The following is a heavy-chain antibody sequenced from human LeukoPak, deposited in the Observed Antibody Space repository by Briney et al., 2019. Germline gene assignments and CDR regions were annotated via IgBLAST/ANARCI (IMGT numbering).Heavy chain of an antibody. CDR3: ARVNPIAAAGKTAV. V-gene: IGHV4-59*01. D-gene: IGHD6-13*01. CDR1: GGDISSYY. Sequence: PSETLSLTCTVSGGDISSYYWSWIRQPPGKGLEWIGYIYYSGSTNYKPSLNSRVTISVHPSQNQFPLQLSSVTAAATAVYYCARVNPIAAAGKTAVWGKGPTVTVSS. CDR2: IYYSGST. J-gene: IGHJ6*03.